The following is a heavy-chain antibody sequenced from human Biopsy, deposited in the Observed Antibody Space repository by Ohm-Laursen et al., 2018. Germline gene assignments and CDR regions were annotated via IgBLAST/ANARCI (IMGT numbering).Heavy chain of an antibody. CDR2: IYYSGNT. D-gene: IGHD3-10*01. CDR3: AGGAAKGNPYDH. J-gene: IGHJ5*02. Sequence: SETLSLTCTVSGGSISDSTYHWGWIRQSPGKGPEWIGNIYYSGNTDYSPSLKSRVTISVDTSNNQFSLKLRSEDTAIYYCAGGAAKGNPYDHWGQGTLVTVSS. V-gene: IGHV4-39*01. CDR1: GGSISDSTYH.